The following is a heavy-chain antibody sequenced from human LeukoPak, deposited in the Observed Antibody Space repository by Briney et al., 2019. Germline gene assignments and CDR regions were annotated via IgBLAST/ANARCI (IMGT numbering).Heavy chain of an antibody. D-gene: IGHD6-6*01. CDR1: GASISSHY. J-gene: IGHJ6*03. V-gene: IGHV4-59*11. CDR3: ARDGQLSTSGRYYYYYLDV. Sequence: SETLSLTCTVSGASISSHYWSWIRQSPGKGLEWIGYIYYSGTTNYNPSLKGRVTMSVDTSKNQFSLKLSSVIAADTAVYYCARDGQLSTSGRYYYYYLDVWGRGTTVTVSS. CDR2: IYYSGTT.